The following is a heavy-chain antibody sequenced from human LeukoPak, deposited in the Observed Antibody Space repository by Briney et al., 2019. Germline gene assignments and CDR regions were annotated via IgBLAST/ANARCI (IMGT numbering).Heavy chain of an antibody. V-gene: IGHV3-7*04. CDR3: ARTIREQWLTIDY. CDR2: IKQDGSAK. D-gene: IGHD6-19*01. CDR1: GFTFSNYW. J-gene: IGHJ4*02. Sequence: PGGSLRLSCAASGFTFSNYWMNWVRQAPGKGLEWVANIKQDGSAKYYVDSVKGRFTISRDNAKNSLYLQMNSLGAEDTAVYYCARTIREQWLTIDYWGQGTLVTVSS.